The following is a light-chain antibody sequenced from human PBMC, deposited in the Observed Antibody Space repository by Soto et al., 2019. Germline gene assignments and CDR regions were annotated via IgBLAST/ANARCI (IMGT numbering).Light chain of an antibody. CDR1: QSISSW. Sequence: DTQMTQSPSTLSASVGDRVTITFRASQSISSWLAWYQQKPGKAPKLLIYDASSLESGVPSRFSGSGSGTEFTLTISSLQPDDFATYYCQQYNSYLTFGGGTKVDIK. V-gene: IGKV1-5*01. J-gene: IGKJ4*01. CDR2: DAS. CDR3: QQYNSYLT.